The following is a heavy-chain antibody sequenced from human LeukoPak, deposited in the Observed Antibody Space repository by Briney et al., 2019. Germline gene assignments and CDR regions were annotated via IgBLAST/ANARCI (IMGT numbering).Heavy chain of an antibody. D-gene: IGHD3-22*01. CDR2: IYSGGST. Sequence: GGSLRLSCAASGFTFSYYSMSWVRQAPGKGLEWVSVIYSGGSTYYADSVKGRFTISRDNSKNTLYLQMNSLRAEDTAVYYCASTNAADSSGYYPYYYGMDVWGQGTTVTVSS. CDR1: GFTFSYYS. J-gene: IGHJ6*02. CDR3: ASTNAADSSGYYPYYYGMDV. V-gene: IGHV3-66*01.